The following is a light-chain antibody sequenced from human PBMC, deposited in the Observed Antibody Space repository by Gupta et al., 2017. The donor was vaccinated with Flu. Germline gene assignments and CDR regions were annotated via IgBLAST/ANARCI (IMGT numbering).Light chain of an antibody. CDR3: YYGADNIGV. V-gene: IGLV3-27*01. J-gene: IGLJ3*02. Sequence: SYELTQPSSVSVSPGQTARITCSGDVLAKKYARWFQQKPGQAPVLVIYKDSERPSGIPERVSGSSSGTTVTLSSSGAQVEEESYYYCYYGADNIGVFGGGTKLTVL. CDR1: VLAKKY. CDR2: KDS.